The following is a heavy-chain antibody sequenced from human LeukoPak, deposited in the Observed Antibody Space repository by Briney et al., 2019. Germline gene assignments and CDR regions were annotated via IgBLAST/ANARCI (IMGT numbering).Heavy chain of an antibody. CDR3: ARWRTYCSGGSCYGRPYYYYYGMDV. CDR2: IYYSGST. Sequence: SETLSLTCTVSSGSIISNYWSWIRHPPGQGLEWIGYIYYSGSTNYNPSLKSRSTIAVTTSKNQFSQKLSSVTAAAAAVDYCARWRTYCSGGSCYGRPYYYYYGMDVWGQGTTVTVSS. J-gene: IGHJ6*02. D-gene: IGHD2-15*01. CDR1: SGSIISNY. V-gene: IGHV4-59*01.